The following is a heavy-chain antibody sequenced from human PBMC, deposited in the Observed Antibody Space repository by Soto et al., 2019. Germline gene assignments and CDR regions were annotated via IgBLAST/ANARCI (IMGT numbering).Heavy chain of an antibody. V-gene: IGHV3-30*18. J-gene: IGHJ3*02. Sequence: QVQLVESGGSVVQPGRSLRLSCAASGFTFSNYGMHWIRQAPGKGLEWVAVISYDGSNKNYVDSVKGRFTISRDNSKNTLYVQMNSLRAEDTAVYYCAKFPEDTVGEGAFDTWGQGTMVTVSS. CDR2: ISYDGSNK. CDR1: GFTFSNYG. CDR3: AKFPEDTVGEGAFDT. D-gene: IGHD2-15*01.